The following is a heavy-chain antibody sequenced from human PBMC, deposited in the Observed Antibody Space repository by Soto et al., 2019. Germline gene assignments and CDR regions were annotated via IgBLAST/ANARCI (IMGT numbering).Heavy chain of an antibody. CDR3: AAGRTGGSYYGMDV. V-gene: IGHV1-58*02. CDR1: GYTFTNYG. Sequence: SVKVSCKASGYTFTNYGISWVRQARGQGLEWIGWIVAGSGNTNYAQKFQERVTITRDMSTSTAYMEVRSLRSEDTAVYYCAAGRTGGSYYGMDVWGQGTTVTVSS. J-gene: IGHJ6*02. CDR2: IVAGSGNT. D-gene: IGHD2-2*01.